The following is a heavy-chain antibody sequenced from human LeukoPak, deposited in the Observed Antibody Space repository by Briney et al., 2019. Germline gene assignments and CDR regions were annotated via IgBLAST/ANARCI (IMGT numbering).Heavy chain of an antibody. Sequence: ASVKVSCKASGGTFNSYAISWVRQAPGQGLEWMGGIIPIFGTANYAQKFQGRVTITTDESTSTAYMELSSLRSEDTAVYYCARPRGTGTTYLDYWGQGTLVTVSS. CDR3: ARPRGTGTTYLDY. D-gene: IGHD1-7*01. CDR1: GGTFNSYA. CDR2: IIPIFGTA. J-gene: IGHJ4*02. V-gene: IGHV1-69*05.